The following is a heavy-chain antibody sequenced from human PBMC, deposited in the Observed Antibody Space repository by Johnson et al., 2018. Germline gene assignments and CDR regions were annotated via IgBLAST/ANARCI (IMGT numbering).Heavy chain of an antibody. D-gene: IGHD6-6*01. V-gene: IGHV3-21*01. Sequence: VQLVQSGGGLVKPGGSLRLSCAASGFTFSSYSMNWVRQAPGKGLEWVSSISSSSSYIYYADSVKGRFTISRDNAKNSLYLQMNSLRAEDTAVDYCARDRQSIAARLRYYYYGMDVWGQGTTVTVSS. CDR1: GFTFSSYS. CDR3: ARDRQSIAARLRYYYYGMDV. CDR2: ISSSSSYI. J-gene: IGHJ6*02.